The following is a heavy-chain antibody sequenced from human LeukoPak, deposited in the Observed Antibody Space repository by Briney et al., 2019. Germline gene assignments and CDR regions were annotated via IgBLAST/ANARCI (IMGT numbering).Heavy chain of an antibody. CDR3: ARTAPSGYSSGWFTSYYYYGMDV. CDR1: GYTFTGYY. D-gene: IGHD6-19*01. CDR2: INPNSGGT. Sequence: ASVKVSCKASGYTFTGYYMHWVRQAPGQGLEWMGWINPNSGGTNYAQKFQGRVTMTRGTSISTAYMELSRLRSDDTAVYYCARTAPSGYSSGWFTSYYYYGMDVWGQGTTVTVSS. J-gene: IGHJ6*02. V-gene: IGHV1-2*02.